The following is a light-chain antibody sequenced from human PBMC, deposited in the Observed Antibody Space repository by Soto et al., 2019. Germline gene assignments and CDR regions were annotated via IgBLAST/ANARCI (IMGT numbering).Light chain of an antibody. V-gene: IGKV1-39*01. J-gene: IGKJ1*01. CDR1: QSITIY. CDR3: QQTYTAPRT. Sequence: DIQMTQSPSSLSASVGDRVTITCRASQSITIYLNWYQQQPGKAPRLLIYGASTLQTGVPSRFSGSGSMADFALTISDLQPEDLGTYYCQQTYTAPRTFGQGTKVDI. CDR2: GAS.